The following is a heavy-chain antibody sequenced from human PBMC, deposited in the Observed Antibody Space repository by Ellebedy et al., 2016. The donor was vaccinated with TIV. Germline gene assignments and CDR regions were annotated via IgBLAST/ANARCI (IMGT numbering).Heavy chain of an antibody. CDR2: INHSGST. CDR3: ARHGAGYYDSSGYYYPGNFDY. V-gene: IGHV4-34*01. D-gene: IGHD3-22*01. Sequence: MPSETLSLTCTVSGGSISSYYWGRIRQPPGKGLEWIGEINHSGSTNYNPSLKSRVTISVDTSKNQFSLKLSSVTAADTAVYYCARHGAGYYDSSGYYYPGNFDYWGQGTLVTVSS. J-gene: IGHJ4*02. CDR1: GGSISSYY.